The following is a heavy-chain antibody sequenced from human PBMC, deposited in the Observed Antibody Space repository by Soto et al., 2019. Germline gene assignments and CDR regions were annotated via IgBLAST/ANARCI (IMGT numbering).Heavy chain of an antibody. V-gene: IGHV3-7*03. J-gene: IGHJ5*02. CDR1: GFILRNYW. Sequence: EVQLVESGGGLVQPGGSLRLSCADSGFILRNYWMSWVRQAPGMGLQWVASIKEDGSEKYYVDPVKGRFTISRENAKNSLYLQMNSLRAEDTAVYYCARYRSLDPWAQGILVTVSS. CDR3: ARYRSLDP. CDR2: IKEDGSEK. D-gene: IGHD3-16*02.